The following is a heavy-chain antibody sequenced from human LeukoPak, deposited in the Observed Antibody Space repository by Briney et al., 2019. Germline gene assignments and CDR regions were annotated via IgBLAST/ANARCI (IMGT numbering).Heavy chain of an antibody. V-gene: IGHV1-69*13. J-gene: IGHJ4*02. D-gene: IGHD3-22*01. CDR1: GGTFSSYA. Sequence: SVKVSCKASGGTFSSYAISWVRQAPGQGLEWMGGIIPIFGTANYAQKFQGRVTITADESTSTAYMELSSLRSDDTAVYYCARDRGYFDSSGYYTIGDFDYWGQGTLITVSS. CDR2: IIPIFGTA. CDR3: ARDRGYFDSSGYYTIGDFDY.